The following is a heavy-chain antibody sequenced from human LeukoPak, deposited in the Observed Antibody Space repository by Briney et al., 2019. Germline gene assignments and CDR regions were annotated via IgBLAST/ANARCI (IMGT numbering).Heavy chain of an antibody. CDR3: ARDRGERREVGATITYAFDI. CDR1: GGSISSYY. D-gene: IGHD1-26*01. CDR2: IYYSGNT. J-gene: IGHJ3*02. Sequence: PSETLSLTCTVSGGSISSYYWTWIRQPPGKGLEWIGYIYYSGNTNYNPSLKSRVTISVDTSKNQFSLKLSSVTAADTAVYYCARDRGERREVGATITYAFDIWGQGTMVTVSS. V-gene: IGHV4-59*01.